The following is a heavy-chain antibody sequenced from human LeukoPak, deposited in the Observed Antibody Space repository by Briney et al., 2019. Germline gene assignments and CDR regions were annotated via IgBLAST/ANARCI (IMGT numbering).Heavy chain of an antibody. V-gene: IGHV4-59*12. J-gene: IGHJ5*02. CDR1: GGSISSYY. D-gene: IGHD2-2*01. Sequence: SSETLSLTCTVSGGSISSYYWSWIRQPPGKGLEWIGYIYYSGSTNYNPSLKSRVTISVDTSKNQFSLKLSSVTAADTAVYYCARATLGYCSSTSCYSAYNWFDPWGQGTLVTVSS. CDR2: IYYSGST. CDR3: ARATLGYCSSTSCYSAYNWFDP.